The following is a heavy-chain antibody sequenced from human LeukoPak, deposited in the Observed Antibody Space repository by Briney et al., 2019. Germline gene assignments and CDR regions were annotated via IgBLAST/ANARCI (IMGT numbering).Heavy chain of an antibody. J-gene: IGHJ4*02. CDR1: GGSISSSSYY. V-gene: IGHV4-39*01. CDR2: ISYSGST. Sequence: SEALSLTCTVSGGSISSSSYYWGWIRQPPGKGLEWIGTISYSGSTYYNPSLKSRVTISVDTSKNQFSLELSSVTAADTAVYYCARHFDYRGQGTLVTVSS. CDR3: ARHFDY.